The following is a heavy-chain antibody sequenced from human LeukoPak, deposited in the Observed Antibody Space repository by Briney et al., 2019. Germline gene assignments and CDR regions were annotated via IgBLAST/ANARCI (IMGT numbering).Heavy chain of an antibody. J-gene: IGHJ3*02. CDR3: ARQETSSYNGAFDI. Sequence: GGSLRLSCAASGLTFSSSWMSWVRQASGKGLEWVANIKKDGSEKYYADSVKGRFTISRDNAKNSLYLQMNSLRADDTAVYHCARQETSSYNGAFDIWGQGTMVTVSS. CDR1: GLTFSSSW. CDR2: IKKDGSEK. D-gene: IGHD1-26*01. V-gene: IGHV3-7*01.